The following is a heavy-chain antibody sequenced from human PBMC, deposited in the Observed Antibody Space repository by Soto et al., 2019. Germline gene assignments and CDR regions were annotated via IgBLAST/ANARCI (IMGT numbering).Heavy chain of an antibody. V-gene: IGHV3-23*01. CDR1: GLTFSNYA. CDR2: ISDGGAST. D-gene: IGHD5-12*01. J-gene: IGHJ4*02. Sequence: GGSLRLSCAASGLTFSNYAMSWVRQAPGKGLEWVSGISDGGASTYYADSVKGRFTISRDNYKNTLHLQMSRLRGEDTALYYCAKKDPQVAHDYCGEGTLVTLSS. CDR3: AKKDPQVAHDY.